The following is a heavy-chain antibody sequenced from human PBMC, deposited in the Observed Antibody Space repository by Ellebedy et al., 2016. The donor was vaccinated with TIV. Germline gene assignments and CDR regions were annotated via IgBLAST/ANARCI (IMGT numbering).Heavy chain of an antibody. Sequence: SETLSLTCAVYGGSFSGYYWSWIRQPPGKGLEWIGEINHSGSTNYNPSLKSRVTVSVDTSKNQFSLKLSSVTAADTAVYYCAREPAAGTTPFDHWGQGTLVTVSS. CDR1: GGSFSGYY. CDR3: AREPAAGTTPFDH. J-gene: IGHJ4*02. CDR2: INHSGST. D-gene: IGHD6-13*01. V-gene: IGHV4-34*01.